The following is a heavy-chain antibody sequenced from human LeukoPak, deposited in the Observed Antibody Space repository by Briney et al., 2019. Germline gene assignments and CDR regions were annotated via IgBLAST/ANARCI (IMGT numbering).Heavy chain of an antibody. J-gene: IGHJ5*02. CDR1: GGTFSSYA. V-gene: IGHV1-69*06. D-gene: IGHD3-10*01. CDR3: AALPFEELWGWFDP. CDR2: IIPIFGTA. Sequence: SVKVSCKASGGTFSSYAISWVRQAPGQGLEWMGGIIPIFGTANYAQKFQGRVTITADKSTSTAYMELRSLRSDDTAVYYCAALPFEELWGWFDPWGQGTLVTVSS.